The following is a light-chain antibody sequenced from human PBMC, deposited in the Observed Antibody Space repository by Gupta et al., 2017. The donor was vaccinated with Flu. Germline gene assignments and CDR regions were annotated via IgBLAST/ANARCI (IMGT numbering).Light chain of an antibody. V-gene: IGLV1-51*01. CDR3: GTWDNSLSAWV. J-gene: IGLJ3*02. CDR1: KSNIWDSY. CDR2: DKD. Sequence: QSVLTQPPSVSAAPGQKVVISCSGSKSNIWDSYVSWYRQLPGTVPTLLIYDKDKRPSGIPDRFSGSKSGASASLVITRLQTGDEADYYCGTWDNSLSAWVFGGGTKLTVL.